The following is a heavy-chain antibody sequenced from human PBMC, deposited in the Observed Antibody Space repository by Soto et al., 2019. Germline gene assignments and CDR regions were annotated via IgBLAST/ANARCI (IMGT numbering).Heavy chain of an antibody. V-gene: IGHV3-9*01. CDR1: GFTFDDFA. Sequence: EVHLVESGGGLVQPGRSLRLSCAASGFTFDDFAMHWVRQVPGKGLEWVSSISWNSGNIVYADSVKGRFTISRDSAKNFLYLQMNSLRTEDTALYYCAKGAVTSIFGYFDFWGQGTLVTVSS. CDR2: ISWNSGNI. CDR3: AKGAVTSIFGYFDF. J-gene: IGHJ4*02. D-gene: IGHD5-12*01.